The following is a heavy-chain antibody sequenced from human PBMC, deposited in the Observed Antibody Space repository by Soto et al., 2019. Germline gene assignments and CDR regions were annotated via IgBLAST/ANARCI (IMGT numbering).Heavy chain of an antibody. CDR2: IIPIFGTA. D-gene: IGHD3-10*01. Sequence: SVKVSCKASGGTFSSYAISWVRQAPGQGLEWMGGIIPIFGTANYAQKFQGRVTITADESTSTAYMELSSLRSEDTAVYYCARPGSGSYDYYYYGMDVWGKGTTVTVSS. CDR1: GGTFSSYA. CDR3: ARPGSGSYDYYYYGMDV. V-gene: IGHV1-69*13. J-gene: IGHJ6*04.